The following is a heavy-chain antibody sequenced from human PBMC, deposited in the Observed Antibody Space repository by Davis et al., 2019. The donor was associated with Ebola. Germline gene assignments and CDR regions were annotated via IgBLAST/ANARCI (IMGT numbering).Heavy chain of an antibody. J-gene: IGHJ4*02. CDR3: ARGGGSYYFNSY. Sequence: GESLKISCAASGFTFSSYSMNWVRQAPGKGLEWVSSISSSSSYIYYADSVKGRFTISRDNAKNSLYLQMNSLRAEDTAVYYCARGGGSYYFNSYWGQGTLVTVSS. CDR2: ISSSSSYI. D-gene: IGHD1-26*01. V-gene: IGHV3-21*01. CDR1: GFTFSSYS.